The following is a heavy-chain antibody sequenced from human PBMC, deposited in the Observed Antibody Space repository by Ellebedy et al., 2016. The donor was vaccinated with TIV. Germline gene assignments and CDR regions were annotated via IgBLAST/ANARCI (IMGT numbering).Heavy chain of an antibody. CDR1: GLIVTNAW. CDR2: IQSRSEGGTA. Sequence: GGSLRLXCEASGLIVTNAWMTWVRQAPGKGLEWIGRIQSRSEGGTAAYAAPVQGRFIISRGESENKLFLHMNSLRTEDTGIYYCNTGWAFDDWGQGTRVTVSS. CDR3: NTGWAFDD. J-gene: IGHJ3*01. V-gene: IGHV3-15*05.